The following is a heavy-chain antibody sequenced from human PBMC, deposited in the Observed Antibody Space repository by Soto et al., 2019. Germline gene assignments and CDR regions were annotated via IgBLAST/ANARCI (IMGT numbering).Heavy chain of an antibody. CDR1: GLTFSSYA. Sequence: GGSLRLACAASGLTFSSYAMSWVRQAPGKGLEWDSAITASGDTTYYADSVKGRFTISRDNSKSTMYLQMNSLRAEDTAVYYCAKDLTTVTTGFPQRLVLYYWGQGTLVTVSS. CDR2: ITASGDTT. V-gene: IGHV3-23*01. CDR3: AKDLTTVTTGFPQRLVLYY. D-gene: IGHD4-4*01. J-gene: IGHJ4*02.